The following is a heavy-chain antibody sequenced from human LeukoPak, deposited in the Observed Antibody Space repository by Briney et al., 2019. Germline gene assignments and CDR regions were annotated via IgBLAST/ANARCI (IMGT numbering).Heavy chain of an antibody. CDR2: ISYDGSNK. Sequence: GGSLRLSCAASGFTFSSYAMHWVRQAPGKGLEWVAVISYDGSNKYYADSVKGRFTISRDNSKNTLYLQMNSLRAADMAVYYCVRGERWLQSTPVNYWGQGTLVTVSS. V-gene: IGHV3-30*04. CDR3: VRGERWLQSTPVNY. J-gene: IGHJ4*02. CDR1: GFTFSSYA. D-gene: IGHD5-24*01.